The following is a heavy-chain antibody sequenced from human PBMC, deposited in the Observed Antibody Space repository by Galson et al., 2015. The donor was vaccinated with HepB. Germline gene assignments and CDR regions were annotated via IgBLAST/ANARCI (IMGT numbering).Heavy chain of an antibody. D-gene: IGHD3-10*01. Sequence: SVKVSCKASGGTFSSYTISWVRQAPGQGLEWMGRIIPILGIANYAQKFQGRVTITADKSTSTAYMELSSLRSEDTAVYYCARDRGSITMVRGVMDYWGQGTLVTVSS. CDR1: GGTFSSYT. V-gene: IGHV1-69*04. CDR3: ARDRGSITMVRGVMDY. J-gene: IGHJ4*02. CDR2: IIPILGIA.